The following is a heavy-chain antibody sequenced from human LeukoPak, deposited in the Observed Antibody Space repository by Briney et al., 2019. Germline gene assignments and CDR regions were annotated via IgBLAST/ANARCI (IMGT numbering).Heavy chain of an antibody. V-gene: IGHV3-43*01. J-gene: IGHJ4*02. CDR2: ITEDGSGT. CDR3: ARPPIAAAGTGDY. D-gene: IGHD6-13*01. CDR1: GFTFHDYN. Sequence: GGSLRLSCAASGFTFHDYNMYWVRQAPGKGLEGVSHITEDGSGTYYADSVKGRFTISRDNSKNTLYLQMNSLRAEDTAVYYCARPPIAAAGTGDYWGQGTLVTVSS.